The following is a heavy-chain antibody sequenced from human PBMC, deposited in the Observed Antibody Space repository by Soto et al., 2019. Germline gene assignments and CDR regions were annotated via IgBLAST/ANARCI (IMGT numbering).Heavy chain of an antibody. CDR3: AREGQGYCSSTSCYADY. J-gene: IGHJ4*02. CDR2: IWYDGSNK. V-gene: IGHV3-33*01. Sequence: GGSLRLSCAASGFTFSGYGMHWVRQAPGKGLEWVAVIWYDGSNKYYADSVKGRFTISRDNSKNTLYLQMNSLRAEDTAVYYCAREGQGYCSSTSCYADYWGQGTLVTVSS. CDR1: GFTFSGYG. D-gene: IGHD2-2*01.